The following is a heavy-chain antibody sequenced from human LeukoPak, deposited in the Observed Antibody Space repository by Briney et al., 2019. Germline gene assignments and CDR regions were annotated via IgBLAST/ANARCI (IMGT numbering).Heavy chain of an antibody. CDR2: IYYSGST. CDR1: GGSISSGGYY. Sequence: SETLSLTCTVSGGSISSGGYYWSWIRQHPGKGLEWIGYIYYSGSTYYNPSLKSRVTISVDTSKNQFSLKLSSVTAADTAVYYCARGGRDYYGSGSYYIIDYWGQGTLVTVSS. CDR3: ARGGRDYYGSGSYYIIDY. V-gene: IGHV4-31*03. D-gene: IGHD3-10*01. J-gene: IGHJ4*02.